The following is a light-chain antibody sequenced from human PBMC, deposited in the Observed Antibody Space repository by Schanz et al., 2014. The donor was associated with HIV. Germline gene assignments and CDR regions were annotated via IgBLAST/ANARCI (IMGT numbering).Light chain of an antibody. CDR3: CSYAGSSTWV. CDR1: STDVGGYDL. CDR2: GVD. J-gene: IGLJ3*02. V-gene: IGLV2-23*02. Sequence: QSALTQPASVSGSPGQSITISCTGSSTDVGGYDLVSWYQQHPGQVPKLMIYGVDKRPSGVSHRFSGAKSGNTASLTISGLQAEDEADYYCCSYAGSSTWVFGGGTKLTVL.